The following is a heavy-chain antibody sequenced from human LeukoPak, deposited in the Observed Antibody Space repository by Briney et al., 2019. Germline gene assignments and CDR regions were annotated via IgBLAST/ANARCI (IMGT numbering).Heavy chain of an antibody. D-gene: IGHD3-3*01. CDR3: AKDRPNYDFWSGYLLRDYFDY. CDR2: IRYDGSNK. CDR1: GFTFSSYG. J-gene: IGHJ4*02. Sequence: GGSLRLSCAASGFTFSSYGMHWVRQAPGKGLEWVAFIRYDGSNKYYADSVKGRFTISRDNSKNTLYLQMNSLRAEDTAVYYCAKDRPNYDFWSGYLLRDYFDYWGQGTLVTVSS. V-gene: IGHV3-30*02.